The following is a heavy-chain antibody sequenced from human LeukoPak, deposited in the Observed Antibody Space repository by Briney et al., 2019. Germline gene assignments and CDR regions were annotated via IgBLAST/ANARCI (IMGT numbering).Heavy chain of an antibody. V-gene: IGHV3-33*01. Sequence: GGSLRLSCVASGFTFSRNGMHWVRQAPGKGLEWVAVIWYDGSNKYYADSVRGRFTISRANAKNSLYLQMSSLRAEDTAVYYCARGYSNSLDYWGQGTLVTVSS. CDR3: ARGYSNSLDY. J-gene: IGHJ4*02. CDR1: GFTFSRNG. CDR2: IWYDGSNK. D-gene: IGHD4-11*01.